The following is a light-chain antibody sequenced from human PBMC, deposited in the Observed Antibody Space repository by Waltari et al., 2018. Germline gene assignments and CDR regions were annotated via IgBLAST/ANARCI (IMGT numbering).Light chain of an antibody. CDR1: QSVSSQ. J-gene: IGKJ1*01. CDR2: DAS. V-gene: IGKV3-11*01. Sequence: IVLTQSPATLSLSPGEGATLSCRASQSVSSQLVWYQQKRGQAPRLLIYDASNRATGIPARFSGRGSGTDFTLSISSVGREDFAVYYCQQCNNSPPTFGQGTKVEIK. CDR3: QQCNNSPPT.